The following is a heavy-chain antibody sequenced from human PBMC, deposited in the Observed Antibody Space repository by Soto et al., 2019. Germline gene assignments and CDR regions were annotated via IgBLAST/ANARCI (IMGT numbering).Heavy chain of an antibody. CDR2: IYSGGST. Sequence: EVQLVESGGGLVQPGGSLRLSCAASGFTVSSNYMSWVRQAPGKGLEWVSVIYSGGSTYYADSVKGRFTISRHNSKNTLYLQMNRLRAEDTAGYYCARVGDYGSGSYFGYWGQGTLVTVSS. D-gene: IGHD3-10*01. CDR3: ARVGDYGSGSYFGY. V-gene: IGHV3-53*04. CDR1: GFTVSSNY. J-gene: IGHJ4*02.